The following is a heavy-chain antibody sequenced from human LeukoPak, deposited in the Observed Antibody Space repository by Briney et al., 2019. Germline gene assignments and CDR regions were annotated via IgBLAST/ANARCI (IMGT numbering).Heavy chain of an antibody. D-gene: IGHD2-15*01. V-gene: IGHV4-34*01. Sequence: PSETLSLTCAVYGGSFSGYYWSWIRQPPGKGLEWIGEINHSGSTNYNPSLKSRVTISVDTSKNQFSLKLSSVTAADTAVYYCATPNGGGSDIYYYGMDVWGQGTTVTVSS. J-gene: IGHJ6*02. CDR3: ATPNGGGSDIYYYGMDV. CDR2: INHSGST. CDR1: GGSFSGYY.